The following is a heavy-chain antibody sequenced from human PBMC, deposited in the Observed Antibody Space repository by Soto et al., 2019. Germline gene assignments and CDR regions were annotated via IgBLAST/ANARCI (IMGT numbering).Heavy chain of an antibody. CDR3: AREIANSSSWSGHNYYGMAV. D-gene: IGHD6-13*01. CDR2: INPNSGGT. J-gene: IGHJ6*02. Sequence: ASVKVSCKASGYTFTGYYMHWVRQAPGQGLEWMGWINPNSGGTNYAQKFQDRVTMTRDTSISTAYMELSRLRSDDTAVYYCAREIANSSSWSGHNYYGMAVWGQGTTVTVSS. V-gene: IGHV1-2*02. CDR1: GYTFTGYY.